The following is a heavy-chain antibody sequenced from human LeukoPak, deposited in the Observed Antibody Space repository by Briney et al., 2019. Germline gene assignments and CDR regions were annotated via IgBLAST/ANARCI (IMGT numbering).Heavy chain of an antibody. Sequence: ASVKVSCKASGHTFTSYDINWVRQATGQGLEWMGWMNPNSGNTGYAQKFQGRVTMTRNTSISTAYMELSSLRSEDTAVYYCARLRIQGKNWFDPWGQGTLVTVSS. CDR3: ARLRIQGKNWFDP. CDR1: GHTFTSYD. V-gene: IGHV1-8*01. CDR2: MNPNSGNT. D-gene: IGHD2-15*01. J-gene: IGHJ5*02.